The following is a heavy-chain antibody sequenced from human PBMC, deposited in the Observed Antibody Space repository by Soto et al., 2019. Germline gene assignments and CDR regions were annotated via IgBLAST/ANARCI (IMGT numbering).Heavy chain of an antibody. V-gene: IGHV4-34*01. CDR1: GGSFSGYY. CDR3: ARGSDSDSRASDY. Sequence: SETLSLTCAVYGGSFSGYYWSWIRQPPGKGLEWIGEINHSGSTNYNPSLKSRVTISVDTSKNQFSLKLSSVTAADTAVYYCARGSDSDSRASDYWGQGTLVTVSS. CDR2: INHSGST. D-gene: IGHD6-13*01. J-gene: IGHJ4*02.